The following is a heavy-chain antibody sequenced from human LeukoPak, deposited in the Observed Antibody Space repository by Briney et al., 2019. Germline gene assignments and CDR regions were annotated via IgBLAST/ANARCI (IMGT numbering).Heavy chain of an antibody. CDR2: IYSSGST. Sequence: SETLSLTCTVSGGSISSSSYYWGWIRQPPGKGLEWIGRIYSSGSTYYHPSLKSRFTISVDTSKNQFSLKLSSVTAADTAVYYCARRPSGGLRYFDWDYWGQGTLVTVSS. V-gene: IGHV4-39*01. D-gene: IGHD3-9*01. J-gene: IGHJ4*02. CDR1: GGSISSSSYY. CDR3: ARRPSGGLRYFDWDY.